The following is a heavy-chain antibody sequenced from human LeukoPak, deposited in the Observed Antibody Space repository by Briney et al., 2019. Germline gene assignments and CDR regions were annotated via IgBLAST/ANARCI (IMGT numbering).Heavy chain of an antibody. CDR1: GGSFSGYY. CDR2: IYYSGST. V-gene: IGHV4-39*01. CDR3: ARHSNYYGSGSYYNLFDP. D-gene: IGHD3-10*01. Sequence: SETLSLTCAVYGGSFSGYYWGWIRQPPGKGLEWIGSIYYSGSTYYNPSLKSRVTISVDTSKNQFSLKLSSVTAADTAVYYCARHSNYYGSGSYYNLFDPWGQGTLVTVSS. J-gene: IGHJ5*02.